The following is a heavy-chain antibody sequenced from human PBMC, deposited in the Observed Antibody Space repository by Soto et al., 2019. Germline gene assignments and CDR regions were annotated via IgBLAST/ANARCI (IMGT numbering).Heavy chain of an antibody. V-gene: IGHV3-7*03. CDR1: GFTFSRYW. J-gene: IGHJ4*02. CDR3: ARVRYGGNSHYFDY. CDR2: IKQDGSEK. D-gene: IGHD4-17*01. Sequence: GGLRLSCAASGFTFSRYWMSWVPQAPGRGLEWVANIKQDGSEKYYVASVKGRFTMSKDNVKNSLYLQMNSLRAEDTALYYCARVRYGGNSHYFDYWGQGTQVTVSS.